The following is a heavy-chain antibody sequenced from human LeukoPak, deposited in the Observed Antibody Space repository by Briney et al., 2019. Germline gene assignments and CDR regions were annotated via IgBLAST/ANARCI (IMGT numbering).Heavy chain of an antibody. J-gene: IGHJ4*02. CDR3: AKRYADSSSWTSLDY. CDR2: IRYDGNKK. CDR1: GFTFSSYG. V-gene: IGHV3-30*02. Sequence: GGSLRLSCAASGFTFSSYGMHWVRQAPGKGLEWVAFIRYDGNKKYYADPVKGRFTISRDNSKNTLYLQMNSLRAEDTAVYYCAKRYADSSSWTSLDYWGQGTLVTVSS. D-gene: IGHD6-13*01.